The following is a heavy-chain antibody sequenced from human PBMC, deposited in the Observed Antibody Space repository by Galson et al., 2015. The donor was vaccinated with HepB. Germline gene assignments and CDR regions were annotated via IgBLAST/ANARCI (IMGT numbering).Heavy chain of an antibody. CDR2: ISYDGSNK. D-gene: IGHD1-1*01. CDR1: GFTFSSYA. J-gene: IGHJ4*02. Sequence: SLRLSCAASGFTFSSYAMHWVRQAPGKGLEWVAVISYDGSNKYYADSVKGRFTISRDNSKNTLYLQMNSLRAEDTAVYYCARGLEETDYWGQGTLVTVSS. V-gene: IGHV3-30-3*01. CDR3: ARGLEETDY.